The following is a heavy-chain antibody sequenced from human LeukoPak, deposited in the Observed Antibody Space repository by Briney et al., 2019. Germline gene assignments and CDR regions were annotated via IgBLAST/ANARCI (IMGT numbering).Heavy chain of an antibody. CDR2: ISSGGSTI. Sequence: GGSLRLSCAASGFTFSSYEMNWVRQAPGKGLEWVSYISSGGSTIYYADSVRSRLTISRDNAKNSLYLQMNSLRAEDRAVYYCARAVGYSGFSDYWGQGTLVTVSS. CDR3: ARAVGYSGFSDY. D-gene: IGHD5-12*01. V-gene: IGHV3-48*03. CDR1: GFTFSSYE. J-gene: IGHJ4*02.